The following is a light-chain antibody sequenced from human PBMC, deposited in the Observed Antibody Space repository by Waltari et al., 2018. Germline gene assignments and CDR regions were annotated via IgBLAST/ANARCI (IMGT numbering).Light chain of an antibody. V-gene: IGLV4-69*01. Sequence: QLVLTQSPSVSASLGASVKLNCTLSSGHSSNVIAWHQQQPGKGPRYLLTVNSDGSHSKGDEIPERVSGSSAGPERYLTISSRQSDDEADYYCQTGGHGTWVFGGGTKLTVL. CDR3: QTGGHGTWV. CDR2: VNSDGSH. CDR1: SGHSSNV. J-gene: IGLJ3*02.